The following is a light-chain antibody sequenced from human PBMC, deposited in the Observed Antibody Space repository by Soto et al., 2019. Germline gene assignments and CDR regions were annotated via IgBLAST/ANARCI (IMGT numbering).Light chain of an antibody. J-gene: IGKJ4*01. CDR2: DTS. V-gene: IGKV3-15*01. CDR1: QGIGDT. CDR3: QRYNNWPLT. Sequence: ENVLTQSPGTLSLSPGERATVSCRASQGIGDTLAWYQHKPGQTPRLLIYDTSTRATGVPARFSGSRSGTEFTLTINSLQSEDFAVYYCQRYNNWPLTFGGGTKVDIK.